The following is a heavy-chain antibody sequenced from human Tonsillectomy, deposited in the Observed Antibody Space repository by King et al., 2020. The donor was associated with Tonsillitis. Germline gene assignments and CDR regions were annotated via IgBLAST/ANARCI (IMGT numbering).Heavy chain of an antibody. CDR2: IYWYDDK. V-gene: IGHV2-5*01. CDR1: GFSLSTSGVG. J-gene: IGHJ5*02. Sequence: TLKESGPTLVKPTQTLTLTCTFSGFSLSTSGVGVGWIRQPPGKALEWLALIYWYDDKRYSPSMQSRLTITKDTSKNQVVLTMTNMDPVDTGTYYCAHYSIRLRFDPWGQGTLVTVSS. D-gene: IGHD2-2*01. CDR3: AHYSIRLRFDP.